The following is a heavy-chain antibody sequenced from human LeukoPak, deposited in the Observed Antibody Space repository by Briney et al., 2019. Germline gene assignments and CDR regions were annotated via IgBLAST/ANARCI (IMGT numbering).Heavy chain of an antibody. CDR1: GYTFTGYY. CDR3: ARDFGQSGYDFYPIAY. Sequence: ASVKVSCKASGYTFTGYYMHWVRQAPGQGLEWMGRINPNSGGTNYAQKFQGRATMTRDTSISTAYMELSRLRSDDTAVYYCARDFGQSGYDFYPIAYWGQGTLVTVSS. J-gene: IGHJ4*02. D-gene: IGHD5-12*01. V-gene: IGHV1-2*06. CDR2: INPNSGGT.